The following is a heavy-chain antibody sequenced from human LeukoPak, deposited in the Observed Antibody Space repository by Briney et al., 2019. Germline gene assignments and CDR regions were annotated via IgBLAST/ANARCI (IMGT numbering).Heavy chain of an antibody. CDR2: ISYDGSNK. V-gene: IGHV3-30-3*01. CDR3: ARGVVVAATPDY. CDR1: GITFSSYA. D-gene: IGHD2-15*01. Sequence: GSLRLFCAAPGITFSSYAMHWVRQASGQGPEWVTVISYDGSNKYYADSVKGRFTISRDNSKNTLYLQMNSLRAEDTAVYYCARGVVVAATPDYWGQGTLVTVSS. J-gene: IGHJ4*02.